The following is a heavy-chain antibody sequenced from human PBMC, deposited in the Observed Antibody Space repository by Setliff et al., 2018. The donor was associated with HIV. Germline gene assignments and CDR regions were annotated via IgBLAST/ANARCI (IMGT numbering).Heavy chain of an antibody. Sequence: SETLSLTCSVSGVSISNYYWSWIRQPPGKGLEWIGYIYTSGSTNYNPSLKSRVTISVDTSKNQFSLNLNSVTATDTAVYYCAKRTFGSGRLDPWGQGTLVTSPQ. D-gene: IGHD3-16*01. CDR3: AKRTFGSGRLDP. V-gene: IGHV4-4*08. CDR1: GVSISNYY. J-gene: IGHJ5*02. CDR2: IYTSGST.